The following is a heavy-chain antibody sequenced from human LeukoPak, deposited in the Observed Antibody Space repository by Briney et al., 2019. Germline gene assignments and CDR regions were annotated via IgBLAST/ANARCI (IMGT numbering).Heavy chain of an antibody. V-gene: IGHV2-5*01. J-gene: IGHJ4*02. CDR3: AHTPIVAAGPYFDY. D-gene: IGHD6-13*01. CDR2: IYWNDDK. Sequence: SGPTLVNLTQTLTLTCTFSGFSLSTSGVGVGWIRQPPGKALEWLALIYWNDDKRYSPSLKSRLTITKDTSKNQVVLTMTNMDPVDTATYYCAHTPIVAAGPYFDYWGQGTLVTVSS. CDR1: GFSLSTSGVG.